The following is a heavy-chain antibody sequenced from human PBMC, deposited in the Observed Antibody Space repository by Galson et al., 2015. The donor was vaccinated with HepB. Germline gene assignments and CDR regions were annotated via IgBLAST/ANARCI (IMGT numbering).Heavy chain of an antibody. CDR2: IYSGGST. V-gene: IGHV3-66*01. CDR3: ARVGIQLWLRGWYFDY. J-gene: IGHJ4*02. Sequence: SLRLSCAASGFTVSSNYMSWVRQAPGKGLEWVSVIYSGGSTYYADSVKGRFTISRDNSKNTLYLQMNSLRAEDTAVYYCARVGIQLWLRGWYFDYWGQGTVVTVSS. D-gene: IGHD5-18*01. CDR1: GFTVSSNY.